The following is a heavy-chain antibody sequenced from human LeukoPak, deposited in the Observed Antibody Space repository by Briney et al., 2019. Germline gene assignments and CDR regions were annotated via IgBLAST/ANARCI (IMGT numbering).Heavy chain of an antibody. Sequence: SETLSLTCTVSGGSISSGDYYWSWIRQPPGKGLEWIGYIYYSGSTYYNSSLKSRVTISVDTSKNQFSLKLSSVTAADTAVYYCARGYCSSTSCYLYYWGQGTLVTVSS. V-gene: IGHV4-30-4*08. CDR3: ARGYCSSTSCYLYY. CDR2: IYYSGST. J-gene: IGHJ4*02. D-gene: IGHD2-2*01. CDR1: GGSISSGDYY.